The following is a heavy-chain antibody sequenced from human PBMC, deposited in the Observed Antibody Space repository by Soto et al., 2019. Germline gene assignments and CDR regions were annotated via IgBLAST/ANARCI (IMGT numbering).Heavy chain of an antibody. CDR3: ARVSYSSSIYGY. J-gene: IGHJ4*02. CDR1: GYTFTSYA. D-gene: IGHD6-6*01. Sequence: ASVKVSCKASGYTFTSYAMHWVRQAPGQRLEWMGWINAGSGNTKYSQKFQGRVTITRDTSASTAYMELSSLRSEDTAVYYCARVSYSSSIYGYWGQGTLVNVSS. V-gene: IGHV1-3*01. CDR2: INAGSGNT.